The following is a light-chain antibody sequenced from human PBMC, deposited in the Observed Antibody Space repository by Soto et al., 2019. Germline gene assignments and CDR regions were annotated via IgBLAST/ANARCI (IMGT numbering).Light chain of an antibody. J-gene: IGKJ2*01. CDR2: KAS. V-gene: IGKV1-5*03. CDR3: QQYNAHPYT. Sequence: DFQMTQSPSILSASVGDRVSSTCRASQSIHSWLAWYQQKPGRTPTLLIYKASTLQSGVPSRFSGSGSGTEFTLTISNMQPDDFATYYCQQYNAHPYTFGQGTKLEIK. CDR1: QSIHSW.